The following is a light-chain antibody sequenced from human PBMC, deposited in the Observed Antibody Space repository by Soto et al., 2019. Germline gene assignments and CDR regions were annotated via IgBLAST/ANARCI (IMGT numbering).Light chain of an antibody. CDR1: QGISTN. Sequence: DIELTQAPASLSSSVGDRVTITCRARQGISTNSAWYQQKPRKVPTLLISAAYTCQSGVPPRFSGSGSGTDFTLTISSLQPEDFAIYYCQKYGNAPLTFGGGTKVDIK. CDR2: AAY. CDR3: QKYGNAPLT. J-gene: IGKJ4*01. V-gene: IGKV1-27*01.